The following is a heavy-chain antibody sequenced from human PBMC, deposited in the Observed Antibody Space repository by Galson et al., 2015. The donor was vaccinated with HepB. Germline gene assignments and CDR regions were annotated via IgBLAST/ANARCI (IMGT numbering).Heavy chain of an antibody. CDR2: INPNSGNT. D-gene: IGHD6-13*01. V-gene: IGHV1-8*01. CDR3: ARGRGPAAAGRYWQH. J-gene: IGHJ1*01. Sequence: SVKVSCKASGDTFTSYDINWARQATGQGPEWMGWINPNSGNTGYAPKFQGRVTMTRDNSIRTAYMELSSLTAEDTGVYYCARGRGPAAAGRYWQHWGQGTLVTVSS. CDR1: GDTFTSYD.